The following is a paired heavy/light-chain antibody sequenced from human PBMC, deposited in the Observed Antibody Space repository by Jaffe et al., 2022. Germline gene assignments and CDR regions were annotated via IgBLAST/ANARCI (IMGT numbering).Heavy chain of an antibody. V-gene: IGHV3-48*03. D-gene: IGHD2-15*01. CDR3: ARAGALYCSGGSCYSEGLRYFDY. J-gene: IGHJ4*02. CDR1: GFTFSSYE. CDR2: ISSSGSTI. Sequence: EVQLVESGGGLVQPGGSLRLSCAASGFTFSSYEMNWVRQAPGKGLEWVSYISSSGSTIYYADSVKGRFTISRDNAKNSLYLQMNSLRAEDTAVYYCARAGALYCSGGSCYSEGLRYFDYWGQGTLVTVSS.
Light chain of an antibody. V-gene: IGKV1-8*01. CDR3: QQYYSWWT. J-gene: IGKJ1*01. Sequence: AIRMTQSPSSFSASTGDRVTITCRASQGISSYLAWYQQKPGKAPKLLIYAASTLQSGVPSRFSGSGSGTDFTLTISCLQSEDFATYYCQQYYSWWTFGQGTKVEIK. CDR2: AAS. CDR1: QGISSY.